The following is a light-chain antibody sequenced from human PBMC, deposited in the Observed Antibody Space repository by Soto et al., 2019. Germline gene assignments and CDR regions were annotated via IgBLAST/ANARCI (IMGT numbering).Light chain of an antibody. V-gene: IGLV2-11*01. CDR1: SSDVGAYNY. CDR2: DVS. J-gene: IGLJ1*01. CDR3: CSYAGGPFV. Sequence: QSALTQPRSVSGSHGQSVAISCTGTSSDVGAYNYVSWYQQHPGKVPKLMIYDVSKRPSGVPDRFSGSKSDNTASLTISGLQAEDEADYYCCSYAGGPFVFGTGTKVTVL.